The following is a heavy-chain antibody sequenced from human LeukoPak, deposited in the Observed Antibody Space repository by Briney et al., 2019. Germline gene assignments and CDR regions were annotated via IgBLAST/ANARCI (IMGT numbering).Heavy chain of an antibody. CDR2: VSGSGDNT. D-gene: IGHD3-22*01. V-gene: IGHV3-23*01. J-gene: IGHJ4*02. CDR3: AKGSYYDSSGSFYFDY. CDR1: GFTFSSYA. Sequence: GGSLRLSCAASGFTFSSYAMSWVRQAPGKGLEWVSGVSGSGDNTYYADSVKGRFTISRDNSKNTLYVQVNSLGTEDTAAYYCAKGSYYDSSGSFYFDYWGQGTLVTVSS.